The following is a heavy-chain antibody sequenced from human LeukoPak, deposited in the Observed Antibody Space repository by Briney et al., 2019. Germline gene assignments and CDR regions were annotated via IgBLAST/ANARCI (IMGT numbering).Heavy chain of an antibody. CDR1: AGTFSSYA. CDR3: ASETPYCGGDCLY. J-gene: IGHJ4*02. V-gene: IGHV1-69*05. CDR2: IIPIFGTA. Sequence: GASVKVSFTASAGTFSSYAISWVRQAPGQGLEWMGGIIPIFGTANYAQKFQGRVTITTDESTSTAYMELSSLRSEDTAVYYCASETPYCGGDCLYWGQGTLVTVS. D-gene: IGHD2-21*02.